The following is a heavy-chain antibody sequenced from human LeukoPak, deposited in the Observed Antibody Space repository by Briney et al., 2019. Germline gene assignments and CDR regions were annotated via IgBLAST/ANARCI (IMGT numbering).Heavy chain of an antibody. Sequence: ASVKVSCKASGYTFTSYGISWVRQAPGQGLEWMGWISAYNGNTNYAQKLQGRVTMTTDTSTSTAYMELRSLRSDDTAVYYCARDRGYYDSSGYAYYWGQGTLVTVSS. CDR1: GYTFTSYG. D-gene: IGHD3-22*01. CDR3: ARDRGYYDSSGYAYY. CDR2: ISAYNGNT. V-gene: IGHV1-18*01. J-gene: IGHJ4*02.